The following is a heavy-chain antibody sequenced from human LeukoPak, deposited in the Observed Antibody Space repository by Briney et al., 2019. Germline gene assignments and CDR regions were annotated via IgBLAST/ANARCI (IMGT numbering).Heavy chain of an antibody. J-gene: IGHJ5*02. CDR3: ARDNSVRDEAWWFNP. CDR1: GYTFTSNY. Sequence: ASVKVSCKAFGYTFTSNYMHWGREAPGQGPEWMGVIRPSVGSTTYAQKFQGRVTLTRDMSTSTDYLELSSLRSEDTAVYYCARDNSVRDEAWWFNPWGQGTLVTVSS. V-gene: IGHV1-46*01. D-gene: IGHD5-24*01. CDR2: IRPSVGST.